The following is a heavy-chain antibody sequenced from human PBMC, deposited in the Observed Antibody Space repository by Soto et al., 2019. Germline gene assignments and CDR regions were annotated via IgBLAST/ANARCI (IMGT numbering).Heavy chain of an antibody. Sequence: GGSLRLSCAASGFTFDDYAMHWVRQAPGKGLEWVSGISWNSGSIGYADSVKGRFTISRDNAKNSLYLQMNSLRAEDTALYYCAKAMVRGLGDAFDIWGQGTMVTVSS. CDR1: GFTFDDYA. V-gene: IGHV3-9*01. J-gene: IGHJ3*02. D-gene: IGHD3-10*01. CDR3: AKAMVRGLGDAFDI. CDR2: ISWNSGSI.